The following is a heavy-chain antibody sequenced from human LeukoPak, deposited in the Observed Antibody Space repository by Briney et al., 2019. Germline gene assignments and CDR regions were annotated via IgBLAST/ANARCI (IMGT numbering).Heavy chain of an antibody. CDR2: IRSKAYGEKT. V-gene: IGHV3-49*04. D-gene: IGHD2-15*01. Sequence: PGGSLRLSCTASGFTFGDYVMSWVRQAPGKGLEWVGFIRSKAYGEKTKNAASVKGRFTISRDDSRSIAYLQMNSLKTEDTAVYYCTRDPTFIVVVVAATRAAFDIWGQGTMVTVSS. J-gene: IGHJ3*02. CDR1: GFTFGDYV. CDR3: TRDPTFIVVVVAATRAAFDI.